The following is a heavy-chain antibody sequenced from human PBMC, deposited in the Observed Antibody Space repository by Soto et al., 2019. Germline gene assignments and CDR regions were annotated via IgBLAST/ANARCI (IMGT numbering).Heavy chain of an antibody. Sequence: PGGSLRLSCAASGSTFSSYWMSWVRQAPGKGLEWVANIKQDGSEKYYVDSVKGRFTISRDNARNSLYLQMNSLRAEDTAVYYCARALAARYWGQGTLVTVPQ. CDR1: GSTFSSYW. V-gene: IGHV3-7*01. J-gene: IGHJ4*02. CDR3: ARALAARY. D-gene: IGHD6-6*01. CDR2: IKQDGSEK.